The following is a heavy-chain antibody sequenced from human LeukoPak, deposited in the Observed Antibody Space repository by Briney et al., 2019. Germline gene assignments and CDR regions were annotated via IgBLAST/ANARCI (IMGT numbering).Heavy chain of an antibody. D-gene: IGHD6-13*01. CDR3: AREDIVYEQQLVWEDY. Sequence: GALRLSCAASGFTFSSYGMHWVRQAPGKGLEWVANIKQDGSEKYYVDSVKGRFTISRDNTKNSLYLQMNSLRAEDTAVYYCAREDIVYEQQLVWEDYWGQGTLVTVSS. V-gene: IGHV3-7*01. J-gene: IGHJ4*02. CDR1: GFTFSSYG. CDR2: IKQDGSEK.